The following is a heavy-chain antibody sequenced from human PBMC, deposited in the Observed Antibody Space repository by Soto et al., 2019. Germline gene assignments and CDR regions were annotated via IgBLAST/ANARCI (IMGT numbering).Heavy chain of an antibody. V-gene: IGHV4-31*03. Sequence: QMQLQESGPGLVKPSQTLSLTCTVSGGSIRSGGHYWTWIRQLPGQVLEWIGYIYYSGRTYYSPCLQIRLTISVDTSQNQFYLRLTSVTAADTAVYYCGVGLADVVGGQLDYCGQGAVVTVSS. D-gene: IGHD2-15*01. CDR2: IYYSGRT. CDR1: GGSIRSGGHY. J-gene: IGHJ4*02. CDR3: GVGLADVVGGQLDY.